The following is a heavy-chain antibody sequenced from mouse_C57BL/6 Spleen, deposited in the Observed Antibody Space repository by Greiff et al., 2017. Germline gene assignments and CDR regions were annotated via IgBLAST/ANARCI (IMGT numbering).Heavy chain of an antibody. CDR3: ARRGENYGNYGGSMDY. CDR1: GYAFSSSW. V-gene: IGHV1-82*01. D-gene: IGHD2-1*01. Sequence: QVQLQQSGPELVKPGASVKISCKASGYAFSSSWMNWVKQRPGKGLEWIGRIYPGDGDTNYNGKFKGKATLTADKSSSTAYMQLSSLTSEDSAVYFCARRGENYGNYGGSMDYWGQGTSVTVSS. CDR2: IYPGDGDT. J-gene: IGHJ4*01.